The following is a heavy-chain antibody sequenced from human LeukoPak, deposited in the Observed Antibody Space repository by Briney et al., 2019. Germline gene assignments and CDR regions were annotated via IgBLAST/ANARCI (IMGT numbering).Heavy chain of an antibody. V-gene: IGHV4-34*01. CDR2: IDYSGST. J-gene: IGHJ4*02. CDR1: GGSFSGYY. D-gene: IGHD3-22*01. Sequence: PSETLSLTCAVYGGSFSGYYWSWIRQPPGKGLEWIGSIDYSGSTYHNPSLKSRITISVDTSKNQFSLKLSSVTAADTAVYYCARDDYYDSSGHDYWGQGTLVTVSS. CDR3: ARDDYYDSSGHDY.